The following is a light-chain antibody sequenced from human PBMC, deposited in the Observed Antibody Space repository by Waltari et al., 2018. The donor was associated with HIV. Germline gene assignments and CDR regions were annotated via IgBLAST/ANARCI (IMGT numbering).Light chain of an antibody. CDR2: KAS. CDR1: QSISSW. V-gene: IGKV1-5*03. CDR3: QQYSRYRYT. J-gene: IGKJ2*01. Sequence: DIQMTQSPSTLSASVGDRVTITCRASQSISSWLDWFQQKPGKVPKLLIYKASSLQSGVPSRFSGSGSGTEFTLTIDSLQPDDFATYYCQQYSRYRYTFGQGTNLELK.